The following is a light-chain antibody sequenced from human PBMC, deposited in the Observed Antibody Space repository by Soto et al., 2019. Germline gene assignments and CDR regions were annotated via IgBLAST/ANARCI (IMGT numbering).Light chain of an antibody. J-gene: IGKJ1*01. CDR3: QQFDRSLPSWT. CDR2: GAS. Sequence: ETVLTQSPGTLSLSPGERATLSCRASQSVSSNYLAWYQHIPGQAPRLLIYGASTRATGIPDRFSGSGSGTDFTLTISRLEPEYFAVYCCQQFDRSLPSWTFGQGTKVE. V-gene: IGKV3-20*01. CDR1: QSVSSNY.